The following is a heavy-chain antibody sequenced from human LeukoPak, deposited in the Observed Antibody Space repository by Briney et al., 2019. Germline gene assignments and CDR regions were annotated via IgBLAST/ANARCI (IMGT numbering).Heavy chain of an antibody. Sequence: ASVKVSCKASGYAFTSYDINWVLQATGQGLEWMGWMNPNSVNTGYAQKFQGRVTMTRNTSISTAYMELSSLRSEDTAVYYCASADGDRHPPSIDYWGQGTLVTVSS. V-gene: IGHV1-8*01. CDR2: MNPNSVNT. CDR1: GYAFTSYD. J-gene: IGHJ4*02. CDR3: ASADGDRHPPSIDY. D-gene: IGHD4-17*01.